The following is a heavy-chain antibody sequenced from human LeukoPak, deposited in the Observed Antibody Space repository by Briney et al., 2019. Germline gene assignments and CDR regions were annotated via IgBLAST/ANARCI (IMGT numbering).Heavy chain of an antibody. D-gene: IGHD2-2*01. CDR3: APGYCTSSSCSHYFNY. Sequence: GGSLRLSCTASGFTFSTYWINWVRQSPGKGLVWVALINGDGSTTTHADSVRGRFTISRDNAKNSLYLQMNSLRAEDAAVYYCAPGYCTSSSCSHYFNYWGQGTLVTVSS. CDR2: INGDGSTT. CDR1: GFTFSTYW. J-gene: IGHJ4*02. V-gene: IGHV3-74*03.